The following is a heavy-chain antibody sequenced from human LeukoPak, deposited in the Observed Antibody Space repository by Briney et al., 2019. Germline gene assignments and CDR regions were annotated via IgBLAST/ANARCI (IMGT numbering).Heavy chain of an antibody. J-gene: IGHJ4*02. Sequence: SETLSLTCTVSGGSISSYYWSWIRQPAGKGLEWIGRIYTSGSTNYNPSLKSRVTMSVDTSKNQFSLKLSSVTAADPAVYYCATENFWSGSYYFDYWGQGTLVTVSS. V-gene: IGHV4-4*07. D-gene: IGHD3-3*01. CDR1: GGSISSYY. CDR2: IYTSGST. CDR3: ATENFWSGSYYFDY.